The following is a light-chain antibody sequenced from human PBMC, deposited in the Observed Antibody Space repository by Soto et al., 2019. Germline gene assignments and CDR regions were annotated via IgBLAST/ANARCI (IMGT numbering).Light chain of an antibody. CDR2: EVS. Sequence: QSALTQPASVSGSPGQSITISCTGTSGDVGGYYYVSWYQHHPGKAPKLMIYEVSNRPSGVSNRFSGSKSGNTASLTISGLQAEDEADYYCTSYTSSSSLYVFGTGTKLIV. J-gene: IGLJ1*01. CDR3: TSYTSSSSLYV. CDR1: SGDVGGYYY. V-gene: IGLV2-14*01.